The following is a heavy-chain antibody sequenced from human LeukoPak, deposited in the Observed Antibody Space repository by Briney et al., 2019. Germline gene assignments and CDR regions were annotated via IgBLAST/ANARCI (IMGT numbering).Heavy chain of an antibody. V-gene: IGHV4-4*07. CDR2: LYTSGST. J-gene: IGHJ5*02. CDR1: GGSISSFY. CDR3: VRDRGLGRGFDP. Sequence: PSETLSLTCTVSGGSISSFYWCWIRQPAGKGLGWIGRLYTSGSTNYNPSLKSRVTMSLDTSKNQFSLKLNSVTAADTAVYYCVRDRGLGRGFDPWGQGTLVTVSS. D-gene: IGHD3-10*01.